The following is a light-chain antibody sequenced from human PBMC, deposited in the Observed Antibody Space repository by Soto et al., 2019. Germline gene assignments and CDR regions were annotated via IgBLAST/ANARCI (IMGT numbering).Light chain of an antibody. Sequence: DIVMTQSPDSLAVSLGERATFNCKSSQSILDRSRNKYYLAWYQQKSGQPPKLLIYWASLREPGVPDRFTGSGSVTDFTLTINSLQAEDVAVYYCQQYFTSPWTFGQGTKVEI. J-gene: IGKJ1*01. CDR2: WAS. CDR3: QQYFTSPWT. V-gene: IGKV4-1*01. CDR1: QSILDRSRNKYY.